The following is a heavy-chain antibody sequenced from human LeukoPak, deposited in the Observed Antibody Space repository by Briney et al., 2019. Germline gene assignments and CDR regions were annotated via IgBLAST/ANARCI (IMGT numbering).Heavy chain of an antibody. D-gene: IGHD4-17*01. J-gene: IGHJ4*02. CDR3: ARESPNGDDY. V-gene: IGHV4-31*03. CDR1: GGSISSGSHY. Sequence: PPETLSLTCTVSGGSISSGSHYWSWIRHHPGNGLEWIGYIYYSGSTYSNPSLKSRVTISVDTSKNQFSLKLSSVTAADTAVYYCARESPNGDDYCGQGNLVTVSP. CDR2: IYYSGST.